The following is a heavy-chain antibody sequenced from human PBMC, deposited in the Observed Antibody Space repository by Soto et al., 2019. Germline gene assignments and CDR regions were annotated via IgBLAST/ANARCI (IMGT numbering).Heavy chain of an antibody. CDR2: INHSGST. CDR3: ARVYSSGWGYYYYYYGMDV. J-gene: IGHJ6*02. Sequence: PSATLSHTCAVYGGSFSGYYWSWFSQPTGKGREWIGEINHSGSTNYNPSLKSRVTISVDTAKNQFSLKLSSVTAADTAVYYCARVYSSGWGYYYYYYGMDVWCQGTTVT. CDR1: GGSFSGYY. D-gene: IGHD6-19*01. V-gene: IGHV4-34*01.